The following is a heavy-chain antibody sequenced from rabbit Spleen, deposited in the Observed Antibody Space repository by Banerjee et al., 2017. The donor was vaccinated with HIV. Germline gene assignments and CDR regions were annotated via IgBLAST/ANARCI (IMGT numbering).Heavy chain of an antibody. V-gene: IGHV1S47*01. CDR2: IDPIFGRT. Sequence: QEQLVESGGGLGQPGGSLKLSCKASGFDFSVYGLSWVRQAPGKGLEWIGYIDPIFGRTYYASWVNGRFTISSHNAQNTLYLQLDSLTAADTATYFCVRDLGYDDASEKGYFNLWGPGTLVTVS. J-gene: IGHJ4*01. CDR1: GFDFSVYG. CDR3: VRDLGYDDASEKGYFNL. D-gene: IGHD2-1*01.